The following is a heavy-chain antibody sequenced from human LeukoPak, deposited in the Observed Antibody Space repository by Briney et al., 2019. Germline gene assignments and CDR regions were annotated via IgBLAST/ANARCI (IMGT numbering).Heavy chain of an antibody. J-gene: IGHJ4*02. CDR3: ARGGIPDY. CDR2: FYTSGTP. D-gene: IGHD2-21*01. V-gene: IGHV4-61*02. CDR1: GGSISSGPYF. Sequence: PSETLSLTCSVSGGSISSGPYFWSWIRQPAGKGLEWIGRFYTSGTPNYNPSLKSRVTISVDTSRNQFSLKLSSVTAADTAVYYCARGGIPDYWGQGILVTVSS.